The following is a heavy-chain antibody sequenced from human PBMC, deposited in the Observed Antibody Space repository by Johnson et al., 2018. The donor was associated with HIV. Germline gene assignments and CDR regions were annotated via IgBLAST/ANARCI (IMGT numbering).Heavy chain of an antibody. V-gene: IGHV3-30*18. D-gene: IGHD6-19*01. CDR3: AKGGYSGCSVCAFDI. Sequence: QVQLVESGGGVVQPGRSLRLSCAASGFTFRSYGMHWVRQAPGKGLEWVAVISYDGSHKYYGDSVKGRFTISRDSSKNTVYLQMNSLTTEDTAMYYCAKGGYSGCSVCAFDIWGQGTMVIVSS. CDR2: ISYDGSHK. CDR1: GFTFRSYG. J-gene: IGHJ3*02.